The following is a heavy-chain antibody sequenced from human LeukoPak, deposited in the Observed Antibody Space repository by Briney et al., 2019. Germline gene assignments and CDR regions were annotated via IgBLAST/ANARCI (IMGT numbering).Heavy chain of an antibody. Sequence: PGGSLRLSCAASGFTFSRNAIHWVRQGPGKGLEWVSYIAHHGSNNYYADSVKGRFTISRDNSKRTLYLQMNSLRADDTAVYYCAKDGSWSCTDWGQGTLVTVSS. CDR2: IAHHGSNN. V-gene: IGHV3-30*02. D-gene: IGHD2-8*02. J-gene: IGHJ4*02. CDR1: GFTFSRNA. CDR3: AKDGSWSCTD.